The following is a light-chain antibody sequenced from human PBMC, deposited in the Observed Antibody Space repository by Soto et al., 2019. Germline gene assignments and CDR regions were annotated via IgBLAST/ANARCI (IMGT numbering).Light chain of an antibody. CDR1: RSDIGDSNF. V-gene: IGLV2-14*01. Sequence: QSVLTQPASVSGSPGQSVTISCTGPRSDIGDSNFISWYQHSPGKASRLLIYEVNNRPSGVSRRFSGSKAGNTASLTISGLLDDDEADYLRASFRSANFLVFASGTK. CDR2: EVN. CDR3: ASFRSANFLV. J-gene: IGLJ1*01.